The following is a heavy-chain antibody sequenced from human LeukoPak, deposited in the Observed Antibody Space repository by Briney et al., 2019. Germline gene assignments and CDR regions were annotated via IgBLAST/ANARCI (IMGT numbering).Heavy chain of an antibody. J-gene: IGHJ4*02. CDR1: GYTFTSYY. V-gene: IGHV1-46*01. CDR2: INPSGGST. Sequence: ASVKVSCKASGYTFTSYYMHWVRQAPGQGLEWMGIINPSGGSTSYAQKFQGRVTVTRDTSTSTVYMELSSLRSEDTAVYYCARVSEEDLQWPAEKSYFFDYWGQGTLVTVSS. D-gene: IGHD6-19*01. CDR3: ARVSEEDLQWPAEKSYFFDY.